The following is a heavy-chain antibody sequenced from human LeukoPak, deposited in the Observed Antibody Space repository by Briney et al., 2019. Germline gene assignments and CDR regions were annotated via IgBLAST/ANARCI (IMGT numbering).Heavy chain of an antibody. D-gene: IGHD3-10*01. CDR2: FDPEDGET. CDR3: ATDLGLLWFGEPNYGMDV. CDR1: GYTLTELS. V-gene: IGHV1-24*01. Sequence: GASVKVSCKVSGYTLTELSMHWVRQAPGKGLEWMGGFDPEDGETIYAQKFQGRVTMTEDTSTDTAHMELSSLRSEDTAVYYCATDLGLLWFGEPNYGMDVWGQGTMVTVSS. J-gene: IGHJ6*02.